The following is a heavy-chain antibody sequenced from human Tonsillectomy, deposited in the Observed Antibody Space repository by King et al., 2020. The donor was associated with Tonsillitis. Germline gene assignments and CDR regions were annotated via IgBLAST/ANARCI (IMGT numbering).Heavy chain of an antibody. Sequence: AQLVQSGGGLVKPGGSLRLSCAASGFTFSYYSMNWVRQAPGKGLEWVSSISSSSTDIYYADSVKGRFTISRDNAKNSLYLQMNSLRAEDTSVYYCARGDYYDTSGFADYWGQGTLVTASS. V-gene: IGHV3-21*01. J-gene: IGHJ4*02. CDR2: ISSSSTDI. CDR1: GFTFSYYS. D-gene: IGHD3-22*01. CDR3: ARGDYYDTSGFADY.